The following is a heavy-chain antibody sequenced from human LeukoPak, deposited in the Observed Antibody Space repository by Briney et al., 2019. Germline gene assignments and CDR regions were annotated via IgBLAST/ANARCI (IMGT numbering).Heavy chain of an antibody. J-gene: IGHJ4*02. CDR3: ARHLYDSSGYYSGDFDY. CDR1: GGSISSSSYY. D-gene: IGHD3-22*01. CDR2: IYYSGST. V-gene: IGHV4-39*01. Sequence: SETLSLTCTVSGGSISSSSYYWGWIRQPPGKGLEWIGSIYYSGSTYYNPSLKSRVTISVDTSKNQFSLKLSSVTAADTAVYYCARHLYDSSGYYSGDFDYWGQGTLVTVSS.